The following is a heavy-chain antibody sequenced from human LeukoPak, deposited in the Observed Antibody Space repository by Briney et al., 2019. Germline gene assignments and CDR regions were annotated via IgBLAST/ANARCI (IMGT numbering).Heavy chain of an antibody. CDR1: GGTFSSYA. CDR2: IIPIFGTA. J-gene: IGHJ2*01. Sequence: SVNVSCKATGGTFSSYAISWVRQAPGQGLEWMGGIIPIFGTANYAQKFQGRVTITTDESTSTAYMELSSLRSEDTAVYYCAREAQLGLYWYFDLWGRGTLVTVSS. D-gene: IGHD7-27*01. CDR3: AREAQLGLYWYFDL. V-gene: IGHV1-69*05.